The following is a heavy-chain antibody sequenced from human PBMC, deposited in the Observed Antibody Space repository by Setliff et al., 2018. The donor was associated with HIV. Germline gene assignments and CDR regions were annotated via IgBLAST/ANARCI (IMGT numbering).Heavy chain of an antibody. CDR3: ARVGDFYDSSGYYSVLDAFDI. J-gene: IGHJ3*02. Sequence: SETLSLTCTVSGGSISSSSYYWGWIRQPPGKGLEWIGEINHSGDTNYNPSLKSRVTISVDTSKNQFSLKLSSVTAADTAVYYCARVGDFYDSSGYYSVLDAFDIWGRGTMVTVSS. V-gene: IGHV4-39*07. CDR1: GGSISSSSYY. D-gene: IGHD3-22*01. CDR2: INHSGDT.